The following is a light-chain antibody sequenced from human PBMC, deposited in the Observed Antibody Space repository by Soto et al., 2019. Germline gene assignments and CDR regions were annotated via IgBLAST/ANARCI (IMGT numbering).Light chain of an antibody. Sequence: DIQMTQSPSSLSASVGDRVIITCRASQSISYYLNWYQQKPGKAPKLLIYAASSLQSGVPSRFSGSGSGTDFTLTINSLQPEDFATYYCQQSYSIPPITFGQGTRLEIK. CDR2: AAS. CDR3: QQSYSIPPIT. V-gene: IGKV1-39*01. CDR1: QSISYY. J-gene: IGKJ5*01.